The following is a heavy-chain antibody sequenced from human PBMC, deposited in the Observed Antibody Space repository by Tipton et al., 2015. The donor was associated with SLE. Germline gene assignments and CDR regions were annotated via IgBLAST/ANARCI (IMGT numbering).Heavy chain of an antibody. V-gene: IGHV1-18*01. J-gene: IGHJ4*02. D-gene: IGHD3-22*01. CDR3: ARYFYDSSGVCLFDF. CDR1: GYTFASHG. Sequence: QLVQSGAEVKKPGASVKVSCKASGYTFASHGISWVRQAPGQGLEWMGWISAYNGNTKDAQKLQGRVTMTTDTSTSTAYLDLRSLRSDDTAVYFCARYFYDSSGVCLFDFWGQGTLVTVSS. CDR2: ISAYNGNT.